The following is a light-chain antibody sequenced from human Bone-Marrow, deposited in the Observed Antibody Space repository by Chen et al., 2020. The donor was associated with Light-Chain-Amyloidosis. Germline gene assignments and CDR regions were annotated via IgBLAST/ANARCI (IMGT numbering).Light chain of an antibody. CDR1: QSVSSR. Sequence: EIVMTQSPATLSVSPGERVTLSCRASQSVSSRLAWYQQKPGKAPRLLIYDASTRATAIPARFSGSGSGTEFTLTISGLQSEDFAFYYCQQYSKWPPRTFGPGTKVDI. V-gene: IGKV3-15*01. J-gene: IGKJ3*01. CDR2: DAS. CDR3: QQYSKWPPRT.